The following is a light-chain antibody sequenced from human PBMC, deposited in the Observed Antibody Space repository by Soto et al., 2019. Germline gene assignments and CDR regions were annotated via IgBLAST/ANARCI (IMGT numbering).Light chain of an antibody. V-gene: IGKV3-11*01. CDR1: QSVRGH. Sequence: DTVLTQSPAALSLSPGETATLSCRASQSVRGHLAWYQHKPGQAPGLLIYDASYRATGVPLRFSGSGSGTDFTLTISSLESGDSATYYCQQRSDWPPITFGQGTRLEIK. J-gene: IGKJ5*01. CDR3: QQRSDWPPIT. CDR2: DAS.